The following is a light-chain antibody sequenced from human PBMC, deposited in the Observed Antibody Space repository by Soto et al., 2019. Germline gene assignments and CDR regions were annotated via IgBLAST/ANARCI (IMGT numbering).Light chain of an antibody. J-gene: IGLJ1*01. Sequence: QSLLTQPPSVSAAPGQKVTISCSGSSSNIGSNYISWYQQLPGTAPKLLIYDGNKRPSGIPDRFSGSQSGTSATLGITGLQTGDEADYYCGTWDSSLIYVFGTGTKV. CDR1: SSNIGSNY. CDR3: GTWDSSLIYV. CDR2: DGN. V-gene: IGLV1-51*01.